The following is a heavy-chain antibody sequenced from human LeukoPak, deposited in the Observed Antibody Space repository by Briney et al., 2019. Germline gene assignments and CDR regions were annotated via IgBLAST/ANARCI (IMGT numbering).Heavy chain of an antibody. Sequence: GRSLRLSCAASGFTFDDYAMHWVRQAPGKGLEWVSSISSSSSYIYYADSVKGRFTISRDNAKNSLYLQMNSLRAEDTAVYYCARVRVAVTTNYWYFDLWGRGTLVTVSS. V-gene: IGHV3-21*01. J-gene: IGHJ2*01. D-gene: IGHD4-17*01. CDR1: GFTFDDYA. CDR2: ISSSSSYI. CDR3: ARVRVAVTTNYWYFDL.